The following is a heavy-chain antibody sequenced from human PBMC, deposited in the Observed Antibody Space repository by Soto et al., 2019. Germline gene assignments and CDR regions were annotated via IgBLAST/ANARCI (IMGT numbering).Heavy chain of an antibody. V-gene: IGHV3-33*01. D-gene: IGHD3-3*01. J-gene: IGHJ6*02. CDR2: IWYDGSNK. CDR1: GFTFSSYG. CDR3: SLGRYDFWSGSNYGMDV. Sequence: GGSLRLSCAASGFTFSSYGMHWARQAPGKGLEWVAVIWYDGSNKYYADSVKGRFTISRDNSKNTLYLQMNSLRAEDTAVYYCSLGRYDFWSGSNYGMDVWGQGTTVTVSS.